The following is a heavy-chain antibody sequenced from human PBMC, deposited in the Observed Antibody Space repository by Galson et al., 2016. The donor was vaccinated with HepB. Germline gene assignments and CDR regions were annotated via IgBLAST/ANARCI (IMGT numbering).Heavy chain of an antibody. D-gene: IGHD3-10*01. CDR1: GDSVSSYSGA. J-gene: IGHJ4*02. V-gene: IGHV6-1*01. CDR3: ARDRGSGRHFFDS. CDR2: TYYRSKWYN. Sequence: CAISGDSVSSYSGAWDWIRQSPSRGLEWLGRTYYRSKWYNDYAGSVKGRITIEADTSKNLFSMQLTYVTVADTAGYYCARDRGSGRHFFDSWGQGTLVSVSS.